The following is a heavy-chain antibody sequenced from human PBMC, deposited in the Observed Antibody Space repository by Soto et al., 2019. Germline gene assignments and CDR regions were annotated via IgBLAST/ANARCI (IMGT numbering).Heavy chain of an antibody. J-gene: IGHJ6*04. CDR1: GFTFSSYW. D-gene: IGHD3-22*01. Sequence: GGSLRLSCAASGFTFSSYWMSWVRQAPGKGLEGVANIKQDGSEKYYVDSVKGRFTISRDNAKNSLYLQMNSLRAEDTAVYYCARFYYDSSGYLPSPYYYYYGMDVWGKATTVTVCS. V-gene: IGHV3-7*04. CDR2: IKQDGSEK. CDR3: ARFYYDSSGYLPSPYYYYYGMDV.